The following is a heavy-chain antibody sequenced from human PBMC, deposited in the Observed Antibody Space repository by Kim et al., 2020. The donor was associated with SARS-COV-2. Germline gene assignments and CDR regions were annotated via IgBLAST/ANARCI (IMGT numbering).Heavy chain of an antibody. CDR2: INPSGGST. CDR3: ARDYYDSSGYYYDPNDY. CDR1: GYTFTSYY. Sequence: ASVKVSCKASGYTFTSYYMHWVRQAPGQGLEWMGIINPSGGSTSYAQKFQGRVTMTRDTSTSTVYMELSSLRSEDTAVYYCARDYYDSSGYYYDPNDYWGQGTLVTVSS. J-gene: IGHJ4*02. D-gene: IGHD3-22*01. V-gene: IGHV1-46*01.